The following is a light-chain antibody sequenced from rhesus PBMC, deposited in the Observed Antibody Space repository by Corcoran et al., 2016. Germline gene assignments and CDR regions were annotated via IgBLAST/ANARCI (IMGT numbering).Light chain of an antibody. V-gene: IGKV1-46*01. J-gene: IGKJ4*01. Sequence: DIQMSQSPSSLSASVGDRVTITCRASQTVGNNLAWYHQKSGQAPILLIQSASSLQSGAPSRFSGSKSGTDCTLTISRLQAEDIGRFYCQQYYSYPPTFGGGTKVNLK. CDR2: SAS. CDR1: QTVGNN. CDR3: QQYYSYPPT.